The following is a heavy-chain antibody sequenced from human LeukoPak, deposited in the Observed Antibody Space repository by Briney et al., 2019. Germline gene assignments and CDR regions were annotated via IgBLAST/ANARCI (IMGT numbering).Heavy chain of an antibody. J-gene: IGHJ4*02. CDR1: GGTFSSYA. Sequence: VASVKVSCKASGGTFSSYAISWVRQAPGQGPEWMGGIIPIFGTANYAQKFQGRVTITADESTSTAYMELSSLRSEDTAVYYCATYYYDSSGYYFDYWGQGTLVTVSS. D-gene: IGHD3-22*01. V-gene: IGHV1-69*01. CDR2: IIPIFGTA. CDR3: ATYYYDSSGYYFDY.